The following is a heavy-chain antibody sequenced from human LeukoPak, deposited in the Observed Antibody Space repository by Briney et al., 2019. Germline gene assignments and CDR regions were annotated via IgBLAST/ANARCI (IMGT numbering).Heavy chain of an antibody. Sequence: ASVKVSCKASGYTFTSSGISWVRQAPGQGLEWMGWISTHDVNTRYAQKLQGRVTLTTDTSTSTAYMELRSLRSDDTAVYYCATDLGYCSSTTCDTFDYWGQGTLVTVSS. CDR2: ISTHDVNT. V-gene: IGHV1-18*01. CDR1: GYTFTSSG. D-gene: IGHD2-2*01. J-gene: IGHJ4*02. CDR3: ATDLGYCSSTTCDTFDY.